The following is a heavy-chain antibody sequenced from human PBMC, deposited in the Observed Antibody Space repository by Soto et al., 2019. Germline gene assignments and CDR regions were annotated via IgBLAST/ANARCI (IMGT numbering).Heavy chain of an antibody. CDR1: GGFVSSGNYY. D-gene: IGHD6-13*01. V-gene: IGHV4-61*01. Sequence: SETLSLTCAVYGGFVSSGNYYWSWIRQPPGKGLEWIGEMSHSGGTHFNPSLKSRVTISVDTSKNQFSLKMNSVTAADTAVYYCAREYFEQQLGYYYYYYYMDVWGKGTTVTVSS. J-gene: IGHJ6*03. CDR3: AREYFEQQLGYYYYYYYMDV. CDR2: MSHSGGT.